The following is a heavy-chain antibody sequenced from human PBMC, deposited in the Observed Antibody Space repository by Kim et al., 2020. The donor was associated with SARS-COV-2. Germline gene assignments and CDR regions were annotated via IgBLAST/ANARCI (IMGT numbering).Heavy chain of an antibody. Sequence: SETLSLTCAVYGGSFSGYYWSWIRQPPGKGLEWIGEINHSGSTNYNPSLKSRVTISVDTSKNQFSLKLSSVTAADTAVYYCARVRSGGYSGYVGGAVNW. V-gene: IGHV4-34*01. CDR2: INHSGST. D-gene: IGHD5-12*01. CDR1: GGSFSGYY. J-gene: IGHJ5*01. CDR3: ARVRSGGYSGYVGGAVNW.